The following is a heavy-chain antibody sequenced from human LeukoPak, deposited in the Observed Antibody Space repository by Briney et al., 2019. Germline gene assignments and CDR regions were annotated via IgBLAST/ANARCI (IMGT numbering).Heavy chain of an antibody. CDR2: ISAYNGNT. J-gene: IGHJ4*02. Sequence: ASVKVSCKASGYTFTTYGISWVRQAPGQRLEWMEWISAYNGNTHYAQKLQGRVTMTTDTSTSTAYMELRSLRSDDTAVYYCAREGLDRVGFDYWGQGTLVTVSS. D-gene: IGHD3-22*01. V-gene: IGHV1-18*01. CDR1: GYTFTTYG. CDR3: AREGLDRVGFDY.